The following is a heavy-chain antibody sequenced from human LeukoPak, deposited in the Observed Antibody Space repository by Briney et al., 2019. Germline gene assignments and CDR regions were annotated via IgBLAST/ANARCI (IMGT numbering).Heavy chain of an antibody. CDR3: AKGTLDIVVVPAAPKVYYFDY. CDR2: ISSSGGST. D-gene: IGHD2-2*01. V-gene: IGHV3-23*01. Sequence: GGSLRLSCAASGFNFNDYAMHWVRQAPGKGLEWVSGISSSGGSTYYADSVKGRFTISRDNSKNTLYLQMNSLRAEDTAVYYCAKGTLDIVVVPAAPKVYYFDYWGQGTLVTVSS. J-gene: IGHJ4*02. CDR1: GFNFNDYA.